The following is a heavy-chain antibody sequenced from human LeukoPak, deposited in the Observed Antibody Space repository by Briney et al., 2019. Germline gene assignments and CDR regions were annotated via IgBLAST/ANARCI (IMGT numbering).Heavy chain of an antibody. D-gene: IGHD2-2*01. Sequence: GASVKVSCKASGYTFTGYYMHWVRQAPGQGLEWMGWINPNSGGTNYAQKFQGRVTMTRDTSISTAYMELSRLRSDDTAVYYCARAPLGYCSSTSCYPYNWFDPWGQGTLVTVSS. CDR3: ARAPLGYCSSTSCYPYNWFDP. CDR1: GYTFTGYY. V-gene: IGHV1-2*02. J-gene: IGHJ5*02. CDR2: INPNSGGT.